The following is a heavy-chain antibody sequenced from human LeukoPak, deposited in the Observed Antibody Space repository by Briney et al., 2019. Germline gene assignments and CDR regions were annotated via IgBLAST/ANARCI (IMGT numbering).Heavy chain of an antibody. CDR3: AKDQGFGYAEVDY. J-gene: IGHJ4*02. V-gene: IGHV3-23*01. Sequence: PGGSLRLSCAASGFTFSNYGMSWVRQAPGKGLEWVSALSGSGGRTYYADSLKGRFTISRDNSKNTLYLQMNSLRAEDTAVYYCAKDQGFGYAEVDYWGQGTLATVSS. CDR2: LSGSGGRT. CDR1: GFTFSNYG. D-gene: IGHD5-12*01.